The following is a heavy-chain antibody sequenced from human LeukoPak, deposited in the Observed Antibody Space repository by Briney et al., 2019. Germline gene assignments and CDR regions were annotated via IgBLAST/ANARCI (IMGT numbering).Heavy chain of an antibody. J-gene: IGHJ4*02. CDR1: GGSFSGYC. V-gene: IGHV4-34*01. CDR3: ARGKRWSGYYDAKGYFDY. D-gene: IGHD4/OR15-4a*01. Sequence: PSETLSLTCAVYGGSFSGYCWSWIRQPPGKGLEWIGEINHSGSTNYNPSLKSRVTISVDTSKNQFSLKLSSVTAADTAVYYCARGKRWSGYYDAKGYFDYWGQGTLVTVSS. CDR2: INHSGST.